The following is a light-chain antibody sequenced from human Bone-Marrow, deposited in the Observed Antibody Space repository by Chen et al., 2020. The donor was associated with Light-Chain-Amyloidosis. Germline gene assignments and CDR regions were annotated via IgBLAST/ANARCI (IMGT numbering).Light chain of an antibody. J-gene: IGLJ3*02. CDR2: DDS. V-gene: IGLV3-21*02. CDR1: NIGSTS. CDR3: QVWDRSSDRPV. Sequence: SYVLTQPSSVSVAPGQTAPIACGGNNIGSTSVHWYQQTPGQAPPLVVYDDSDRPSGIPEQLSGSNSGNTATLTISRVEAGDDADYYCQVWDRSSDRPVFGGGTKLTVL.